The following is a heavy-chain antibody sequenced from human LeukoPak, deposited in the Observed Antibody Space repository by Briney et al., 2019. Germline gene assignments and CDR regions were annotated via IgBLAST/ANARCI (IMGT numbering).Heavy chain of an antibody. CDR2: IYYSGST. J-gene: IGHJ4*02. CDR1: GGSITTTSYY. V-gene: IGHV4-39*07. Sequence: SETLSLTCTVSGGSITTTSYYWAWIRQSPGKGLEFIGTIYYSGSTEYNPSLKSRVTISIDTSENRFSMRLTSVTAADTAVYYCARVDSRGSVVYFDYWGQGILATVSS. CDR3: ARVDSRGSVVYFDY. D-gene: IGHD4-23*01.